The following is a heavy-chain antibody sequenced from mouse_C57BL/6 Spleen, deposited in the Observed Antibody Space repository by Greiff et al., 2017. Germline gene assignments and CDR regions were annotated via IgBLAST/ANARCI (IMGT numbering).Heavy chain of an antibody. Sequence: QVQLQQPGAELVMPGASVKLSCKASGYTFTSYWMHWVKQRPGQGLEWIGEIDPSDSYSNYNQKFKGKSTLTVDKSSSTAYMQLSSLTSEDSAVYYCARRGAQALYYFDYWGQGTTRTVSS. CDR1: GYTFTSYW. CDR3: ARRGAQALYYFDY. D-gene: IGHD3-2*02. CDR2: IDPSDSYS. J-gene: IGHJ2*01. V-gene: IGHV1-69*01.